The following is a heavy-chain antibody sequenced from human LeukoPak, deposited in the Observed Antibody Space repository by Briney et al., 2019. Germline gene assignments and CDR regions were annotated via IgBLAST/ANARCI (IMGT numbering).Heavy chain of an antibody. J-gene: IGHJ4*02. V-gene: IGHV3-53*01. Sequence: GGSLRLSCAASGFTVSSNYMSWVRQAPGKGLEWVSVIYSGGSTYYADSVKGRFTISRDNSKNTLYLQMNSLRAEDTAAYYCARTAMAGTGGDYWGQGTLVTVSS. CDR1: GFTVSSNY. CDR3: ARTAMAGTGGDY. CDR2: IYSGGST. D-gene: IGHD5-18*01.